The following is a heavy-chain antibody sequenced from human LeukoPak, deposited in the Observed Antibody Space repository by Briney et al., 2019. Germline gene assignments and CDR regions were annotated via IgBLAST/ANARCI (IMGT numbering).Heavy chain of an antibody. CDR3: AIVGRSFYYGLDV. CDR1: DYSFATCV. CDR2: ISAYNGNA. Sequence: ASVKVSCKASDYSFATCVINWVRQAPGQGLEWMGWISAYNGNANYAQKLQGRVTMTTDTSTNTAYTELRSLRSDDTAVYYCAIVGRSFYYGLDVWGQGTTVTVSS. V-gene: IGHV1-18*01. J-gene: IGHJ6*02. D-gene: IGHD2-15*01.